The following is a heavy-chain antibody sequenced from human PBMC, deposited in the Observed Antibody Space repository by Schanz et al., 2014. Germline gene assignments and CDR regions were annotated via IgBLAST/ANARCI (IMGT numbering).Heavy chain of an antibody. D-gene: IGHD2-21*02. CDR2: IWYDENNK. V-gene: IGHV3-33*06. J-gene: IGHJ1*01. CDR3: VKDAYCAGDCFPAEYFQH. CDR1: GFTFSSYG. Sequence: ESGGGVVQFGRSLRLSCVASGFTFSSYGMHWVRQAPGKGLEWVAVIWYDENNKYYADSVKGRFTMSRDNSKNTLYLQMNSLRAEDTAVYYCVKDAYCAGDCFPAEYFQHWGQGTLVTVSS.